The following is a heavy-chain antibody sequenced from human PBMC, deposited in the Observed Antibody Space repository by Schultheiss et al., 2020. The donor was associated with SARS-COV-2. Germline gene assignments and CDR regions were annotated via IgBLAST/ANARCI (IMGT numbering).Heavy chain of an antibody. CDR2: VSNDGSNE. Sequence: GGSLRLSCAASGFTFSSYAMYWVRQAPGKGLEWVAAVSNDGSNEYYSDSVKGRFTISRDNFKNTLYLEMSSLRVDDTAVYFCARFASDTRGTYGMDVWGPGTTVTVSS. V-gene: IGHV3-30*03. D-gene: IGHD3-16*01. CDR1: GFTFSSYA. CDR3: ARFASDTRGTYGMDV. J-gene: IGHJ6*02.